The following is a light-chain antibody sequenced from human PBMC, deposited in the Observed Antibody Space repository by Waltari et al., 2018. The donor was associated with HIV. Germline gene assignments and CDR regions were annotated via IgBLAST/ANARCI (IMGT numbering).Light chain of an antibody. V-gene: IGKV1-39*01. J-gene: IGKJ1*01. CDR2: TAS. Sequence: DIQMTQSPSSLSASVGDRVTITCRASQTISNFLNWYQQKPGKAPKLLIYTASNLHSGVPSRFSGSRSGTDFTLTVTSLQPEDFATYYCQQSDTSWTFGQGTKVEIK. CDR3: QQSDTSWT. CDR1: QTISNF.